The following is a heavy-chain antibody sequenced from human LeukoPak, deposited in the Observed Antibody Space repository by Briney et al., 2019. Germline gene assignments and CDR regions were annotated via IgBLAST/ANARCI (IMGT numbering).Heavy chain of an antibody. CDR3: ARDPRSCSSTSCYYYYYYMDV. J-gene: IGHJ6*03. CDR2: ISSSSYI. Sequence: PGGSLRLSCAASGFTFSSYSMNWVRQAPGKGLEWVSSISSSSYIYYADSVKGRFTISRDNAKNSLYLQMNSLRAEDTAVYYCARDPRSCSSTSCYYYYYYMDVWGKGTTVTVSS. V-gene: IGHV3-21*01. CDR1: GFTFSSYS. D-gene: IGHD2-2*01.